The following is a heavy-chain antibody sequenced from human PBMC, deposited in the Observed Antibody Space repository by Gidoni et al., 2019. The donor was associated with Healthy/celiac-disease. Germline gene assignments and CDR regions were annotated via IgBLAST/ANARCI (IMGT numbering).Heavy chain of an antibody. CDR1: GFTFSSYA. V-gene: IGHV3-23*01. J-gene: IGHJ6*02. CDR3: ATATTVTPTYYYYGMDV. D-gene: IGHD4-17*01. Sequence: VQLLESGGGLVQPGGSLRLPCPAAGFTFSSYAMSWVRQAPGKGLEWVSAISGSGGSTYYADSVKGRFTISRDNSKNTLYLQMNSLRAEDTAVYYCATATTVTPTYYYYGMDVWGQGTTVTVSS. CDR2: ISGSGGST.